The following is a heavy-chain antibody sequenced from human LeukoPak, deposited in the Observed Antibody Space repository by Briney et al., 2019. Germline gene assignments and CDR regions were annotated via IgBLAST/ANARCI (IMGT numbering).Heavy chain of an antibody. J-gene: IGHJ4*02. CDR1: GVSLRSFV. D-gene: IGHD4-17*01. CDR3: GRLPSAGYGYFED. V-gene: IGHV4-59*01. Sequence: PSETLSLTCTVSGVSLRSFVLTRVRQPPGKGLEWIGFFYYTGSTNYNPSLQSRVSISVDTSTNQLSLNLTSVTAADTAVYYCGRLPSAGYGYFEDCGQGDLVTVSS. CDR2: FYYTGST.